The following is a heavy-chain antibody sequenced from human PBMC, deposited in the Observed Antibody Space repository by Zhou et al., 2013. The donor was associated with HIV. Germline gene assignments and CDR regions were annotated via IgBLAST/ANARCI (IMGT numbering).Heavy chain of an antibody. V-gene: IGHV1-2*02. CDR1: GYNFIDYS. J-gene: IGHJ3*02. CDR2: MKPSRGAV. Sequence: QVRLVQSGSVMRKPGSSVRISCETFGYNFIDYSIHWIRHIPGKGLEWMGWMKPSRGAVNYARNFQGRVTMTRDTSTSTVNMQLGTLTSEDTAVYYCNRGMQRWVNDAFDIWGQGTMVTVSS. CDR3: NRGMQRWVNDAFDI. D-gene: IGHD3-16*01.